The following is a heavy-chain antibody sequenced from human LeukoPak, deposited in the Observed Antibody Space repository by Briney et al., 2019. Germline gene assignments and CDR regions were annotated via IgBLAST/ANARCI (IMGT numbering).Heavy chain of an antibody. CDR3: ARDLADYYDSSGIDY. V-gene: IGHV3-74*01. CDR1: GFTFSSYW. Sequence: GGSLRLSCAASGFTFSSYWMHWVRQAPGKGLVWVSRINSDGSSTSYADSVKGRFTISRDNAKNTLYPQMNSLRAEDTAVYYCARDLADYYDSSGIDYWGQGTLVTVSS. J-gene: IGHJ4*02. D-gene: IGHD3-22*01. CDR2: INSDGSST.